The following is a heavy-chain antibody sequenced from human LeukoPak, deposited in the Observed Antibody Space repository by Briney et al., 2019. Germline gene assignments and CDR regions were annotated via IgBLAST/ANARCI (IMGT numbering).Heavy chain of an antibody. J-gene: IGHJ4*02. CDR2: MNPNSGNT. CDR1: GYTFTSYD. Sequence: ASVKVSCKASGYTFTSYDINWVRQATGQGLEWMGWMNPNSGNTGYAQKFQGRVIITRNTSISTAYMELSSLRSEDTAVYYCARRWKMGARGRVYFDYWGQGTLVTVSS. D-gene: IGHD1-26*01. V-gene: IGHV1-8*03. CDR3: ARRWKMGARGRVYFDY.